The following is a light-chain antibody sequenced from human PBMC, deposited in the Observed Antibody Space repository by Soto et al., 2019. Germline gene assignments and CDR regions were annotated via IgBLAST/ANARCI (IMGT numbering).Light chain of an antibody. J-gene: IGKJ3*01. CDR1: QSVSSS. V-gene: IGKV3-15*01. CDR2: GAS. CDR3: QQYNNWPPFT. Sequence: EIVMTQSPATLSVSPGERVTLSCRASQSVSSSLAWYQQKPGQAPRLLIYGASTKATGIPARFSGSGSGTEFTLTISSLQSEGFAVYYCQQYNNWPPFTFGPGTKVDIK.